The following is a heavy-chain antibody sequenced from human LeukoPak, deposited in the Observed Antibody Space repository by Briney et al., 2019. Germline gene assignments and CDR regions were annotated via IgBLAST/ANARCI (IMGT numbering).Heavy chain of an antibody. V-gene: IGHV3-21*01. J-gene: IGHJ4*02. CDR2: ISGTSSYI. CDR1: GFTVSSNY. CDR3: ARELQLERLAFGKEGSAFDY. D-gene: IGHD1-1*01. Sequence: GGSLRLSCAASGFTVSSNYMNWVRQAPGKGLEWVSSISGTSSYIYYADSVKGRFTISRDNAKNSLYLQMNRLRADDTAVYYCARELQLERLAFGKEGSAFDYWGQGTLVTVSS.